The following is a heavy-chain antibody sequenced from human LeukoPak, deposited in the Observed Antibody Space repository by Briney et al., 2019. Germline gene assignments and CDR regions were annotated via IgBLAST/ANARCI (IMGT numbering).Heavy chain of an antibody. J-gene: IGHJ4*02. V-gene: IGHV3-23*01. Sequence: GGSLRLSCAAPGFTFSTYAFSWVRQAPGKGLDWVSGIHGNVDRTFYADSVKGRFTISRDNSKNTLYLQMNSLGGDDTAIYYCARGYGPRSFNELECWGQGTLVTVSS. CDR1: GFTFSTYA. CDR2: IHGNVDRT. D-gene: IGHD3-10*01. CDR3: ARGYGPRSFNELEC.